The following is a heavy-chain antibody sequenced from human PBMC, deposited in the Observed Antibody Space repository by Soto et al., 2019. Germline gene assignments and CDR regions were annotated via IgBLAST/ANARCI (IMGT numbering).Heavy chain of an antibody. D-gene: IGHD5-18*01. CDR1: GFTVSDNY. Sequence: EAQLVESGGGLIRPGGSLRLSCAASGFTVSDNYITWVRQAPGRGLEWVSLLYSGGGIYYADSVKGRFTISRDTSKKTLYLQMNSLRTEYTAVYYCAGSDPGYAYGLNVWGQGTTVTVSS. CDR3: AGSDPGYAYGLNV. V-gene: IGHV3-53*01. CDR2: LYSGGGI. J-gene: IGHJ6*02.